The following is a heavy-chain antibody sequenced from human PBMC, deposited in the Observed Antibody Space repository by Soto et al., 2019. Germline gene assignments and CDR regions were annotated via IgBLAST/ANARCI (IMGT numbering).Heavy chain of an antibody. D-gene: IGHD1-26*01. V-gene: IGHV5-51*01. CDR1: GYSFANDW. CDR2: IYPDDSKV. J-gene: IGHJ3*01. CDR3: ARHRDNSGHSSFNV. Sequence: GESLKISCNGAGYSFANDWIARVRQMPGKGLEWMGIIYPDDSKVIYSPSFQGQVTFSADKSITTAYLQWRSLRASDTAMYFCARHRDNSGHSSFNVWGQGTMVTVSS.